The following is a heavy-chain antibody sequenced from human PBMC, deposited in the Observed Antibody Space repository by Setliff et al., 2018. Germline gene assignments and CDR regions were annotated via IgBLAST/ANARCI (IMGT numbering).Heavy chain of an antibody. V-gene: IGHV3-11*04. CDR2: ISTSGNTV. CDR3: ARDLLKDP. Sequence: GGSLRLSCAASGFAFSEYYMNWIRQAPGKGLEWVSYISTSGNTVGYAASVKGRFTISRDNAKNTLSLQMDSLTVADTGIYYCARDLLKDPWGQGTLVTVSS. CDR1: GFAFSEYY. J-gene: IGHJ5*02.